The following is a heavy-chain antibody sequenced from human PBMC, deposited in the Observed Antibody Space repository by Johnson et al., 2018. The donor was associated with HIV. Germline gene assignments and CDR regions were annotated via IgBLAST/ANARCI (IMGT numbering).Heavy chain of an antibody. Sequence: VESGGVVVQPGGSLRLSCETSRFTFDDYAMHWVRQAPGKGLEWVSLINWDGDSTYYADSVKGRFTISRDNSKNSLYLQMNSLRAEDTAVYYCARDGRDMVTRCAFDIWGQGTVVTVSS. V-gene: IGHV3-43D*03. CDR3: ARDGRDMVTRCAFDI. CDR2: INWDGDST. D-gene: IGHD5-18*01. J-gene: IGHJ3*02. CDR1: RFTFDDYA.